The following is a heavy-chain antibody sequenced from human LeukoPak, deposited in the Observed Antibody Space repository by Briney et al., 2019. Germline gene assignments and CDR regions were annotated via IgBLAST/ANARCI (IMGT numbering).Heavy chain of an antibody. CDR1: GFTFSSYD. CDR3: AKFGCSSTSCPLDS. CDR2: ISGSGGYT. J-gene: IGHJ4*02. Sequence: GGSLRLSCAASGFTFSSYDMTWVRQAPGKGLEWVSGISGSGGYTRYADSVKGRFTISRDNSKNTLYLQMNSLRAEDTALYYCAKFGCSSTSCPLDSWGQGTPVTVSS. V-gene: IGHV3-23*01. D-gene: IGHD2-2*01.